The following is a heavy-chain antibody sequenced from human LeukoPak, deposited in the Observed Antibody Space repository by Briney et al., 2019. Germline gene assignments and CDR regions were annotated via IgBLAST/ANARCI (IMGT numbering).Heavy chain of an antibody. J-gene: IGHJ5*02. CDR3: ARLGYCSGGRCYSHFT. D-gene: IGHD2-15*01. V-gene: IGHV3-48*02. CDR1: GFIFSTYS. CDR2: ISSASTTI. Sequence: AGSLTLSCTASGFIFSTYSMKWVRQTPGKGLEWVAYISSASTTIHYADSVKGRFTISRDNAKNSLFLQMNSLRDEDTAVYYCARLGYCSGGRCYSHFTWGEGPLVTVPS.